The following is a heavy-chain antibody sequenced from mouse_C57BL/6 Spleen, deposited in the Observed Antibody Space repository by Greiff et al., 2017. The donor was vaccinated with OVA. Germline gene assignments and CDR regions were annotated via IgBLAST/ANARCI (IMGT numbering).Heavy chain of an antibody. CDR1: GYTFTDYY. CDR2: INPNNGGT. V-gene: IGHV1-26*01. CDR3: ARWNFDY. J-gene: IGHJ2*01. Sequence: EVHLVESGPELVKPGASVKISCKASGYTFTDYYMNWVKQSHGKSLEWIGDINPNNGGTSYNQKFKGKATLTVDKSSSTAYMELRSLTSEDSAVYYCARWNFDYWGQGTTLTVSS.